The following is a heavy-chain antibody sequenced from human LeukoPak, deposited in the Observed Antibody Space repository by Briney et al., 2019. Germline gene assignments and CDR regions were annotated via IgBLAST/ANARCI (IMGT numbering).Heavy chain of an antibody. CDR2: IYSGGST. V-gene: IGHV3-53*01. CDR3: ARSKSGGSCYDP. J-gene: IGHJ5*02. D-gene: IGHD2-15*01. CDR1: GFTVSSNY. Sequence: GGSLRLSCAASGFTVSSNYMSWVRESPGKWLEWISVIYSGGSTYYADSVKGRFTISRDNSKNTLYLQMNSLRAEDTAVYYCARSKSGGSCYDPWGQGTLVTVSS.